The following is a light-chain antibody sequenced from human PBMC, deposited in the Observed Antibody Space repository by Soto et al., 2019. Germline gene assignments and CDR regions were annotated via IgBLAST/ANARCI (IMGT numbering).Light chain of an antibody. V-gene: IGKV3-20*01. Sequence: ELVLTQSPGTLSFSPGERSTLSCIASQSLSSRNLAWYQQKPGQAPRPLIYGVSSRATGIPDRFSGSGSGTDFTLTISRLEPEDFAVYYCQQYDSSPRTFGQGTKVDIK. CDR3: QQYDSSPRT. CDR1: QSLSSRN. CDR2: GVS. J-gene: IGKJ1*01.